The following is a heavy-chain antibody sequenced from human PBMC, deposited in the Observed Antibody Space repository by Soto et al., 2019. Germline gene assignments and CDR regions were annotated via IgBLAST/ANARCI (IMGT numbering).Heavy chain of an antibody. CDR1: GDSVSSNSAA. CDR3: AREFMIVVVITNQGDAFDI. CDR2: TYYRSKWYN. D-gene: IGHD3-22*01. J-gene: IGHJ3*02. Sequence: SQTLSLTCAISGDSVSSNSAAWNWIRQSPSRGLEWLGRTYYRSKWYNDYAVSVKSRITINPDTSKNQFSLQRNSVTPEDTAEYYCAREFMIVVVITNQGDAFDIWGQGTRVTVSS. V-gene: IGHV6-1*01.